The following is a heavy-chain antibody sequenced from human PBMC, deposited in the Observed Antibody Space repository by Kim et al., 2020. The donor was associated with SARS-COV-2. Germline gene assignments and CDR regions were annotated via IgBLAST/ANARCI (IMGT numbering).Heavy chain of an antibody. V-gene: IGHV4-34*01. Sequence: TNYNPSLKSRVTISVDTSKNQFSLKLSSVTAADTAVYYCARGQLTGGDDYWGQGTLVTVSS. J-gene: IGHJ4*02. D-gene: IGHD1-20*01. CDR2: T. CDR3: ARGQLTGGDDY.